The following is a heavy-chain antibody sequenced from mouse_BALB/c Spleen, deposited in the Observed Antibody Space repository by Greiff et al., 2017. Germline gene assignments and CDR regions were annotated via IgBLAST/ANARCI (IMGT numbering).Heavy chain of an antibody. CDR3: ARRGYVSSYEGYFDY. CDR2: ISNGGGST. V-gene: IGHV5-12-2*01. J-gene: IGHJ2*01. Sequence: LMESGGGLVQPGGSLKLSCAASGFTFSSYTMSWVRQTPEKRLEWVAYISNGGGSTYYPDTVKGRFTISRDNAKNTLYLQMSSLKSEDTAMYYCARRGYVSSYEGYFDYWGQGTTLTVSS. D-gene: IGHD1-1*01. CDR1: GFTFSSYT.